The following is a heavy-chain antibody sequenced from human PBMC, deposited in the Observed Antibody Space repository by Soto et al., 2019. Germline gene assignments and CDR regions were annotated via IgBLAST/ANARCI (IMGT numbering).Heavy chain of an antibody. CDR2: ISSSSSYI. D-gene: IGHD2-2*01. J-gene: IGHJ5*02. CDR3: ARETNFVVVPAANGSRWGYNWFDP. Sequence: PGGSLRLSCAASGFTFSSYSMNWVRQAPGKGLEWVSSISSSSSYIYYADSVKGRFTISRDNAKNSLYLQMNSLRAEDTAVYYCARETNFVVVPAANGSRWGYNWFDPWGQGTLVTVSS. CDR1: GFTFSSYS. V-gene: IGHV3-21*01.